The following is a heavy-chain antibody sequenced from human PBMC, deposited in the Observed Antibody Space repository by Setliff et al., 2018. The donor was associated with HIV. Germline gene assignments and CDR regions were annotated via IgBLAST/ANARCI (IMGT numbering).Heavy chain of an antibody. Sequence: GESLKISCKGSGKSLSNYWINWVRQMPGKGLEWTGRIDPSDSYINYGPSFQGHVTISADKSTNTAYLDWARLKASDTAMYYCVRRDGYKFDYWGQGTQVTVSS. D-gene: IGHD5-12*01. CDR3: VRRDGYKFDY. V-gene: IGHV5-10-1*01. CDR1: GKSLSNYW. J-gene: IGHJ4*02. CDR2: IDPSDSYI.